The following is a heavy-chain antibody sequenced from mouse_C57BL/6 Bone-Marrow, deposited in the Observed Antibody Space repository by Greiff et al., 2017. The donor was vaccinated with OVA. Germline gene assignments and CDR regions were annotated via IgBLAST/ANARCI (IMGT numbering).Heavy chain of an antibody. J-gene: IGHJ2*01. V-gene: IGHV5-6*02. Sequence: EVKLVESVGDLVKPGGSLKLSCAASGFTFSSYGMSWVRQTPDKRLEWVATISSGGSYTYYPDSVKGRFTISRDNAKNTLYLQMSSLKSEDTAMYYCARQRDYDYDVDFDYWGQGTTLTVSS. CDR3: ARQRDYDYDVDFDY. D-gene: IGHD2-4*01. CDR2: ISSGGSYT. CDR1: GFTFSSYG.